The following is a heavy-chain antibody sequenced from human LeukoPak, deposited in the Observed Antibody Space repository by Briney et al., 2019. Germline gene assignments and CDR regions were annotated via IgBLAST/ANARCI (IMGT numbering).Heavy chain of an antibody. Sequence: SETLSLTCAVYGGSFSGYYWSWIRQPPGKGLEWIGEINHSGSTNYNPSLKSRVTISVDTSKNQFSLKLSSVAAADTAVYYCARYGLLRLSEINAFHIWGQGTMVTVSS. V-gene: IGHV4-34*01. CDR1: GGSFSGYY. CDR2: INHSGST. J-gene: IGHJ3*02. D-gene: IGHD5-18*01. CDR3: ARYGLLRLSEINAFHI.